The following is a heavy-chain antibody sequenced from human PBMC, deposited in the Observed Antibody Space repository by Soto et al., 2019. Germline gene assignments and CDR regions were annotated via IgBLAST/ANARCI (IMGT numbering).Heavy chain of an antibody. D-gene: IGHD2-15*01. V-gene: IGHV4-59*12. CDR3: ARDYWGYGGNLVC. J-gene: IGHJ4*02. CDR1: GGSISSYY. CDR2: IYYSGST. Sequence: SETLSLTCTVSGGSISSYYWSWIRQPPGKGLEWIGYIYYSGSTNYNPSLKSRVTISVDTSKNQFSLKLSSVTAADTAVYYCARDYWGYGGNLVCWGQGTLVTVSS.